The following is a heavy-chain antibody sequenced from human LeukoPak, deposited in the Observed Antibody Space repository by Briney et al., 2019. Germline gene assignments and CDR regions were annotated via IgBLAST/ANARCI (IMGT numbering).Heavy chain of an antibody. J-gene: IGHJ6*03. Sequence: GGSLTLSCAASGFTFSSYAMSWVRQAPGKRLEWVSGISGSGGSTYYADSVKGRFTISRDNSKNTLYLQMNSLRAEDTAVYYCAKEYSRSYYYYMDVWGKGTTVTVSS. V-gene: IGHV3-23*01. D-gene: IGHD4-11*01. CDR1: GFTFSSYA. CDR2: ISGSGGST. CDR3: AKEYSRSYYYYMDV.